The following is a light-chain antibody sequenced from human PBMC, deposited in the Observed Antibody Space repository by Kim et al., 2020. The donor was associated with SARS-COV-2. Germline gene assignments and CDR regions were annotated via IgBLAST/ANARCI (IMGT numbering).Light chain of an antibody. V-gene: IGLV6-57*03. CDR1: SGSIASDY. Sequence: GKAVTITCTRSSGSIASDYVQWYQQRPGSAPITLIYEDVQRPSGVPDRLSGSIDWSSNSASLTISGLKTEDEADYYCQSFDANNQVFGGGTKLTVL. CDR3: QSFDANNQV. J-gene: IGLJ3*02. CDR2: EDV.